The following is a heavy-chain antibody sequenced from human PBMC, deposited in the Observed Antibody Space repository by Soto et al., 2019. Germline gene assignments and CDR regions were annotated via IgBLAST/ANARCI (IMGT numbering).Heavy chain of an antibody. CDR1: GYTFTSYA. D-gene: IGHD6-19*01. V-gene: IGHV1-3*01. Sequence: QVQLVQSGAEVKKPGASVKVSCKASGYTFTSYARHWVRQSPGQRREWKGWSNAGNGKTKYSQKFQGRVTITRDTSASTAYMELSSLRSEDTAVYYCASVLSGWYWLDCLGQGTLVTVSS. J-gene: IGHJ4*02. CDR2: SNAGNGKT. CDR3: ASVLSGWYWLDC.